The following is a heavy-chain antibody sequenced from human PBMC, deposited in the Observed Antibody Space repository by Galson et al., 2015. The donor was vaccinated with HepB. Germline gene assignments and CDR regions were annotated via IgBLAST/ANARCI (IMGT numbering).Heavy chain of an antibody. J-gene: IGHJ4*02. Sequence: SLRLSCAASGFTFTTYRMTWVRQAPGKGLEWVSSISSSSTYIYYADSVKGRFTISRDNAKNSLYLQMNSLRAENTAVYYCARVGGLSHVDCSGGSCSQPYFDYWGQGTLVTVSS. V-gene: IGHV3-21*01. CDR3: ARVGGLSHVDCSGGSCSQPYFDY. D-gene: IGHD2-15*01. CDR2: ISSSSTYI. CDR1: GFTFTTYR.